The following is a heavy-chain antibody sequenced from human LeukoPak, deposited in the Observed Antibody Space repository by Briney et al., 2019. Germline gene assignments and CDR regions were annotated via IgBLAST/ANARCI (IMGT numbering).Heavy chain of an antibody. CDR1: GYTFTGYY. J-gene: IGHJ4*02. CDR2: INPNSGGT. CDR3: ARDKKGYCSSTSCYREEIFQY. D-gene: IGHD2-2*01. V-gene: IGHV1-2*02. Sequence: ASVKVSCKASGYTFTGYYMHWVRQAPGQGLEWMGWINPNSGGTNYAQKFQGRVTMTRDTSISTAYMELSWLRSDDTAVYYCARDKKGYCSSTSCYREEIFQYWGQGPLVTVSS.